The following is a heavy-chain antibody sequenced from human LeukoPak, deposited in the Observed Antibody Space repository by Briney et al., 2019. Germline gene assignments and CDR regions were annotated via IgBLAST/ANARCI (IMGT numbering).Heavy chain of an antibody. D-gene: IGHD6-6*01. Sequence: GGSLRLSCAASGFTIRSNYMSWVRQAPGKGLEWVSVIYSGGSTYYADSVKGRFTISRHNSKNTLYLQMNSLRAEDTAVYYCARVRYSSSLDYWGQGTLVTVSS. CDR3: ARVRYSSSLDY. V-gene: IGHV3-53*04. CDR2: IYSGGST. CDR1: GFTIRSNY. J-gene: IGHJ4*02.